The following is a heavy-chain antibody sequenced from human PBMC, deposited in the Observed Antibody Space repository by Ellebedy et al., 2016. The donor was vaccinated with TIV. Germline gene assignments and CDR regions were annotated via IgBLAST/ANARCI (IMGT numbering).Heavy chain of an antibody. CDR3: ARDQLRCGGDCYSVPRYYFDY. D-gene: IGHD2-21*02. V-gene: IGHV3-23*01. Sequence: PGGSLRLSCAASGFTFSTYGMSWVRQAPGKGLEWVSAIRGGDSNTYYADSVKGRSTISRDNFKNTLYLQMNSLRAEDTAVYYCARDQLRCGGDCYSVPRYYFDYWGQGTLVTVSS. CDR1: GFTFSTYG. J-gene: IGHJ4*02. CDR2: IRGGDSNT.